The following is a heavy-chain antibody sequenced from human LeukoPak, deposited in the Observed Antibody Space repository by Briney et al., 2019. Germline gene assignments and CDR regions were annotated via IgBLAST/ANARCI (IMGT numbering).Heavy chain of an antibody. CDR1: GGSISSSSYY. Sequence: SETLSLTCTVSGGSISSSSYYWGWIRQPPGKGLEWVGSIYYSGSTYYNPSLKSRVTISVDTSKNQFSLKLSSVTAADTAVYYCARGRGLAATGYWGQGTLVTVSS. D-gene: IGHD2-15*01. J-gene: IGHJ4*02. CDR2: IYYSGST. V-gene: IGHV4-39*01. CDR3: ARGRGLAATGY.